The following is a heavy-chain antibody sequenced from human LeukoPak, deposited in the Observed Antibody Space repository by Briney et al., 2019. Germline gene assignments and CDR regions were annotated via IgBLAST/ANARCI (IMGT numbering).Heavy chain of an antibody. CDR1: GFIFSNYG. CDR3: ARDPSLRVTLDY. Sequence: GGSLRLSCAASGFIFSNYGMHWVRQAPGKGLEWVAVVRYDGSNKYYADSVKGRFTISRDNSKNMLYLQMNSLRAEDTAVYYCARDPSLRVTLDYWGQGTQVTASS. J-gene: IGHJ4*02. CDR2: VRYDGSNK. V-gene: IGHV3-33*01. D-gene: IGHD4-11*01.